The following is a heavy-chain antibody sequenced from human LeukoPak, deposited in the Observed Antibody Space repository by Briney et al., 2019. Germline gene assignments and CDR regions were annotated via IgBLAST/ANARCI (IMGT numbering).Heavy chain of an antibody. CDR1: GFTFDDYA. CDR2: ISWDGGST. J-gene: IGHJ4*02. D-gene: IGHD3-10*01. Sequence: GGSLRFSCAASGFTFDDYAMHWVRQAPGEGLEWVSLISWDGGSTYYADSVKGRFTISRDNSKNSLYLQMNSLRAEDTALYYCAKDMAAYYYASGNIDYWGQGTLVTVSS. CDR3: AKDMAAYYYASGNIDY. V-gene: IGHV3-43D*03.